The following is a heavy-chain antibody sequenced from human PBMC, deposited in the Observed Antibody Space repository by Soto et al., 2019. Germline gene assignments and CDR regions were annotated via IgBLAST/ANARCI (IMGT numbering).Heavy chain of an antibody. V-gene: IGHV1-69*06. CDR1: GGPFSSYA. CDR2: IIPIFGTA. J-gene: IGHJ6*02. D-gene: IGHD2-2*02. Sequence: SVKVSCKASGGPFSSYAISWVRQAPGQGLEWMGGIIPIFGTANYAQKFQGRVTITADKSTSTAYMELSSLRSEDTAVYYCAVGRLVPAAISRYYYYGMDVWGQGTTVTVSS. CDR3: AVGRLVPAAISRYYYYGMDV.